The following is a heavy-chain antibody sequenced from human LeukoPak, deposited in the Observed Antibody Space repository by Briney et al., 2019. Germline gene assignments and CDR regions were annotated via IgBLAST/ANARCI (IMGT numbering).Heavy chain of an antibody. V-gene: IGHV3-11*04. CDR1: GFTFSDSY. CDR2: IDKSGGTT. CDR3: GRGHWGLDY. J-gene: IGHJ4*02. D-gene: IGHD7-27*01. Sequence: PGGSLRLSCAASGFTFSDSYVTWIRQAPGKGLEWVAFIDKSGGTTYYADSVKGRFTISRDNAKSSLYLEMNSLRAEDTAVYYCGRGHWGLDYWGQGTLVTVSS.